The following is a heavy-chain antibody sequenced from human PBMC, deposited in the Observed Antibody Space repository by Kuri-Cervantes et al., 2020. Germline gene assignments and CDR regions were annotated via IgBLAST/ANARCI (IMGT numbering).Heavy chain of an antibody. D-gene: IGHD3-10*01. J-gene: IGHJ6*02. Sequence: SETLSLTGAVSGGSISSGGYSWSWIRQPPGKGLEWIGYIYHSGSTYYNPCLKSRVTISVDTSKNQFSLKLSSVTAADTAVYSCARGSRYYGSGILGGMDVWGQGTTVTVSS. CDR3: ARGSRYYGSGILGGMDV. V-gene: IGHV4-30-2*01. CDR2: IYHSGST. CDR1: GGSISSGGYS.